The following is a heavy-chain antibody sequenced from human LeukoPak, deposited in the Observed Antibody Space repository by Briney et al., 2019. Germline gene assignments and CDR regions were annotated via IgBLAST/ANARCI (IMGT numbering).Heavy chain of an antibody. CDR1: GYTFTSHD. CDR3: ARDWGVGAARAYTRYYYYYMDV. V-gene: IGHV1-8*01. D-gene: IGHD6-6*01. Sequence: ASVKVSCKASGYTFTSHDINWVRQATGQGLEWMGWISAYNGNTNYAQKFQGRVTMTRDTSTSTVYMELSSLRSEDTAVYYCARDWGVGAARAYTRYYYYYMDVWGKGTTVTVSS. CDR2: ISAYNGNT. J-gene: IGHJ6*03.